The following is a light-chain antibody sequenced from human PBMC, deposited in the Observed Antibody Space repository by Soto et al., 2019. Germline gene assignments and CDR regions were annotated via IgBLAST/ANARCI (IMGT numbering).Light chain of an antibody. Sequence: QAVVTQPPSASGSPGQSVTISCTGTSTDVGAYNYVSWYQQHPGKAPKLIIYEVTKRPSGVPDRFSGSKSGNTASLTVSGLQAEDEAGYYCGSHAGDSNLVFGGGTQLTVL. V-gene: IGLV2-8*01. CDR2: EVT. CDR3: GSHAGDSNLV. J-gene: IGLJ3*02. CDR1: STDVGAYNY.